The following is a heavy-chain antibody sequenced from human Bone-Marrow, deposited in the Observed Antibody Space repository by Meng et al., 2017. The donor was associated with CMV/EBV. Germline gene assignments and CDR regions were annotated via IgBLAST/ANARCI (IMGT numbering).Heavy chain of an antibody. CDR3: ARGPTYYDFWSGEPIDY. CDR2: ISYDGSNK. CDR1: GLTFSSYA. J-gene: IGHJ4*02. Sequence: GESLKISCAASGLTFSSYAMHWVRQAPGKGLEWVAVISYDGSNKYYADSVKGRFTISRDNSKNTLYLQMNSLRAEDTAVYYCARGPTYYDFWSGEPIDYWGQGTLVTVSS. D-gene: IGHD3-3*01. V-gene: IGHV3-30*04.